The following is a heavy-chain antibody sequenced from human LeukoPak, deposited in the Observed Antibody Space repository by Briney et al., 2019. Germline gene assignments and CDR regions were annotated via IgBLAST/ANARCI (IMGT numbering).Heavy chain of an antibody. D-gene: IGHD3-22*01. CDR3: ARKLYDSSRYGQTYYFDN. CDR1: GYTFTSYG. Sequence: GASVKVSCKASGYTFTSYGISWARQAPGQGLEWMGWISPYNGNTDHAQKFQGRVTMTTDTFTSTAYMDLRSLRSDDTAVYYCARKLYDSSRYGQTYYFDNWGQGTLVTVSS. V-gene: IGHV1-18*01. J-gene: IGHJ4*02. CDR2: ISPYNGNT.